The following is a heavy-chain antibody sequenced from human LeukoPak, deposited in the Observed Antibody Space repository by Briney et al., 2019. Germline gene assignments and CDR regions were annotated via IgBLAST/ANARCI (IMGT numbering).Heavy chain of an antibody. D-gene: IGHD4-23*01. V-gene: IGHV4-39*01. Sequence: PSETLSLTCIVSGGSISNSSYYWGWIRQPPGKGLEWIGSIYYSGSAYYNPSLKSRVTKSVDTSKNQFSLKLTSVTAADTAVYYCARHWVVTPNYWGQGTLSPSPQ. J-gene: IGHJ4*02. CDR1: GGSISNSSYY. CDR3: ARHWVVTPNY. CDR2: IYYSGSA.